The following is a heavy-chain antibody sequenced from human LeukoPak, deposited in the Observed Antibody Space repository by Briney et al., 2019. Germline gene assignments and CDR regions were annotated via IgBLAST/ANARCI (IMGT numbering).Heavy chain of an antibody. CDR2: INTDGSST. V-gene: IGHV3-74*01. J-gene: IGHJ4*02. D-gene: IGHD4-17*01. CDR3: ARGIYGVPY. CDR1: GFIFSSYW. Sequence: GGSLRLSCAASGFIFSSYWMHWVRHAPGKGLAWVSRINTDGSSTSYADSVKGRFTISRDNAKNTLYLQMNSLRAEDTAVYYCARGIYGVPYWGQGTLVTVPS.